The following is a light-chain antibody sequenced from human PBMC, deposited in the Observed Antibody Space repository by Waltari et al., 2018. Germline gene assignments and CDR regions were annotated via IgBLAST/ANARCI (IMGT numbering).Light chain of an antibody. V-gene: IGKV3-20*01. CDR1: QSVTSSY. CDR3: QQYNNWPRT. CDR2: AGS. Sequence: EIVLTQSPGTLSLSPGDRATLSCRASQSVTSSYLAWYQQKPGQAPRLLIYAGSSRATGIPDRFSGSGFGTAFTLTISRLEPEDFAVYYCQQYNNWPRTFGQGTKVEIK. J-gene: IGKJ1*01.